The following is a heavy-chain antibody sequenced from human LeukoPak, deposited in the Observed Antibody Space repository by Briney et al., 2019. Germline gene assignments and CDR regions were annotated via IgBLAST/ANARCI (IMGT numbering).Heavy chain of an antibody. J-gene: IGHJ6*02. CDR1: GFTFSSYA. D-gene: IGHD3-22*01. V-gene: IGHV3-30-3*01. CDR3: ARDRSRYDSSGYYYYYGMDV. CDR2: ISYDGSNK. Sequence: PGRSLRLSCVASGFTFSSYAMHWVRQAPGKGLEWVAVISYDGSNKYYADSVKGRFTISRDNSKNTLYLQMNSLRAEDTAVYYCARDRSRYDSSGYYYYYGMDVWGQGTTVTVSS.